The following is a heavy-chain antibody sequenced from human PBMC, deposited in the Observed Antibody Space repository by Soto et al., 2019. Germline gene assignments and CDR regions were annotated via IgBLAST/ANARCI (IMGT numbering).Heavy chain of an antibody. CDR1: GGSISSYY. V-gene: IGHV4-34*01. CDR3: ARFSKYSGHRKFDY. Sequence: SETLSLTCTVSGGSISSYYWSWIRQPPGKGLEWIGEINHSGSTNYNPSLKSRVTISVDTSKNQFSLKLSSVTAADTAVYYCARFSKYSGHRKFDYWGQGTLVTVSS. J-gene: IGHJ4*02. D-gene: IGHD5-12*01. CDR2: INHSGST.